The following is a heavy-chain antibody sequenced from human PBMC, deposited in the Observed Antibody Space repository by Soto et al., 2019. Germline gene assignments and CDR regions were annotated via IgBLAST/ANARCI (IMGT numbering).Heavy chain of an antibody. CDR2: ITSNGGNT. J-gene: IGHJ6*02. Sequence: GGSLRLSCAASGFTFSSYAMHWVRQAPGKGLEYVSAITSNGGNTDYASSVKGRFTISRYNSKNTLYLQMGSLRVEDMAVYYCARRIPFGYGMDVWGQGTTVTVSS. V-gene: IGHV3-64*01. D-gene: IGHD2-21*01. CDR1: GFTFSSYA. CDR3: ARRIPFGYGMDV.